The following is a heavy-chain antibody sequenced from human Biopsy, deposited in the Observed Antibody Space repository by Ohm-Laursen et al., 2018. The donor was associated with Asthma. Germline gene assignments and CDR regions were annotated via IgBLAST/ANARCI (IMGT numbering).Heavy chain of an antibody. V-gene: IGHV4-30-2*06. J-gene: IGHJ4*02. D-gene: IGHD2-21*02. CDR3: ARGWNCGGDCYSLDS. Sequence: TLSLTCAVSGDSIDSGDYSWTWLRQSPGVGLERIGYIYRNGDTYYTRTLKNRVTISIDRSKNQFSLRLGSGTAADTAVYYCARGWNCGGDCYSLDSWGQGTLVTVSS. CDR2: IYRNGDT. CDR1: GDSIDSGDYS.